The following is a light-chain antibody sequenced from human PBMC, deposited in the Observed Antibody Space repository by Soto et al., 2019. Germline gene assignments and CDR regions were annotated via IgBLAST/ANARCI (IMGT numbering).Light chain of an antibody. CDR2: DAS. CDR3: QHRSNWPLT. V-gene: IGKV3-11*01. CDR1: QSVSSF. Sequence: EIVLTQSPATLSLSPGERATLSCRASQSVSSFLAWYQQKPGQAPRLLIYDASNRATGIPARFSGSGSGTDFTLTISGLVPEDFAVYYCQHRSNWPLTFGGGTKVEIK. J-gene: IGKJ4*01.